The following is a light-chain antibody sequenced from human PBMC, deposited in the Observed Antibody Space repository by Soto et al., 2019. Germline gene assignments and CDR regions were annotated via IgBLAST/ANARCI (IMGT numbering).Light chain of an antibody. CDR3: SSYTSTSTVV. V-gene: IGLV2-14*01. Sequence: QPASVSGSPGQSITISCTGTSSDVGDYNYVSWYQQHPGKAPKLMIFEVSNRPSGVSNRFSAAKSGNTASLTISGLQAEDEADYYCSSYTSTSTVVFGGGTKLTVL. CDR2: EVS. J-gene: IGLJ2*01. CDR1: SSDVGDYNY.